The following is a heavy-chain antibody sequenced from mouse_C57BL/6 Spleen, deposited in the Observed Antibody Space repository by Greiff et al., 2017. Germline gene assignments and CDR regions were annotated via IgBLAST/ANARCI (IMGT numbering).Heavy chain of an antibody. D-gene: IGHD1-1*01. Sequence: VQLQESGPELVKPGASVKISCKASGYAFSSSWMNWVKQRPGKGLEWIGRIYPGDGKTNYNGKFKGKATLTADKSSSTAYMQLSSLTSEDSAVYFCVHYCGSPAFDYWGQGTTLTVSS. CDR3: VHYCGSPAFDY. CDR2: IYPGDGKT. J-gene: IGHJ2*01. CDR1: GYAFSSSW. V-gene: IGHV1-82*01.